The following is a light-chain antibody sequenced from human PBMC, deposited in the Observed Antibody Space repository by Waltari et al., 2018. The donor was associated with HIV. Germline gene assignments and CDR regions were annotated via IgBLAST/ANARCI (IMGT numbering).Light chain of an antibody. Sequence: DIVMTQSPDSLAVSLGERATINCKSSQSVLYSSNNENYLAWYQQKAGQPPKLLIYWASTRESGVPGRFSGSGSGTDFTLTISSLQAEDVAVYYCQQYYSTPYSFGQGTKLEIK. CDR2: WAS. CDR1: QSVLYSSNNENY. CDR3: QQYYSTPYS. J-gene: IGKJ2*03. V-gene: IGKV4-1*01.